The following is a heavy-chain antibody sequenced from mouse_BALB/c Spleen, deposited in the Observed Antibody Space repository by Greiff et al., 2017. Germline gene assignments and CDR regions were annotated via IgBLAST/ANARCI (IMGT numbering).Heavy chain of an antibody. J-gene: IGHJ2*01. CDR1: GYSITSDYA. CDR2: ISYSGST. V-gene: IGHV3-2*02. Sequence: EVQLQQSGPGLVKPSQSLSLTCTVTGYSITSDYAWNWIRQFPGNKLEWMGYISYSGSTSYNPSLKSRISITRDTSKNQFFLQLNSVTTEDTATYYCARGEVFDYWGQGTTLTVSS. CDR3: ARGEVFDY.